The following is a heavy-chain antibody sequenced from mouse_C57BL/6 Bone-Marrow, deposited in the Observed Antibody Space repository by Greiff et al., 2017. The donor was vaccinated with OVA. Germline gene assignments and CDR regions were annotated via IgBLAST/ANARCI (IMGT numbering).Heavy chain of an antibody. D-gene: IGHD1-1*01. J-gene: IGHJ4*01. CDR2: IWSGGST. V-gene: IGHV2-2*01. CDR3: ASPYYYGYYYAMDY. Sequence: QVQLQLSGPGLVQPSQSLSITCTVSGFSLTSYGVHWVRQSPGKGLEWLGVIWSGGSTDYNAAFISRLSISKDNSKSQVFFKMNSLQADDTAIYYCASPYYYGYYYAMDYWGQGTSVTVSS. CDR1: GFSLTSYG.